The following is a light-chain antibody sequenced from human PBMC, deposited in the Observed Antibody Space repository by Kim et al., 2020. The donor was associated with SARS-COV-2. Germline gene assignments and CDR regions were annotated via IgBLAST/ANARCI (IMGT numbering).Light chain of an antibody. CDR2: RDN. CDR1: KLGDKY. Sequence: MCQGQTASITCSGDKLGDKYASWYQQKPGQSPVVVIFRDNRRPSGIPERFSGSNSGNTATLTISGTQAMDEADYYCQAWDSSIYVFGTGTKVTVL. CDR3: QAWDSSIYV. V-gene: IGLV3-1*01. J-gene: IGLJ1*01.